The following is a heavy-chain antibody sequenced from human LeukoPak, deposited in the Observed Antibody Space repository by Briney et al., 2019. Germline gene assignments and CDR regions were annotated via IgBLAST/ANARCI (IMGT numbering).Heavy chain of an antibody. D-gene: IGHD1-26*01. CDR3: ASGRPLGFDY. CDR2: IYYSGTT. V-gene: IGHV4-59*01. CDR1: ADSISSYY. J-gene: IGHJ4*02. Sequence: SETLSLTCTVSADSISSYYWTWPRQPPGKGLEWIGYIYYSGTTNYNPSLKSRVTISVDTSKNQFSLKLSSVTAADTAVYYCASGRPLGFDYWGQGTLVTVSS.